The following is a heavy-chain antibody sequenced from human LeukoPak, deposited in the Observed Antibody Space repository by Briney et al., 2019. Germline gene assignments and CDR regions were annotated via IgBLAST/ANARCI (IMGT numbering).Heavy chain of an antibody. CDR1: GYSFTSYW. V-gene: IGHV5-51*01. CDR3: ARHHYYNSSGYADY. Sequence: PGESLKISCQGSGYSFTSYWIGWVRQLPGKGLEWMGIIYPGDSDTRYSPSFQGQVTISADKSISTAYLQWSSLKASDTAMYYCARHHYYNSSGYADYWGQGTLVTVSS. CDR2: IYPGDSDT. J-gene: IGHJ4*02. D-gene: IGHD3-22*01.